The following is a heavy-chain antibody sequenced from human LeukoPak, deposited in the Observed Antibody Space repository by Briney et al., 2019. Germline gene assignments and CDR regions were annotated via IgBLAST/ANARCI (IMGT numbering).Heavy chain of an antibody. D-gene: IGHD3-9*01. CDR1: GFTVSSNY. J-gene: IGHJ5*02. CDR3: AKEDILSGFDP. Sequence: GGSLRLSCVASGFTVSSNYMTWVRQAPGKGLEWVSAISGSGGSTYYADSVKGRFTISRDNSKNTLYLQMNSLRAEDTAVYYCAKEDILSGFDPWGQGTLVTVSS. V-gene: IGHV3-23*01. CDR2: ISGSGGST.